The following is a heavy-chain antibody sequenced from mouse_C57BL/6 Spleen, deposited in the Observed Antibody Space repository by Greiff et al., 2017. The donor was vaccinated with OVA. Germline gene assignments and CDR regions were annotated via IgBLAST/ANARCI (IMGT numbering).Heavy chain of an antibody. CDR1: GYTFTDYY. CDR2: INPNNGGT. V-gene: IGHV1-26*01. D-gene: IGHD2-5*01. CDR3: AYYSNYQYYFDY. Sequence: EVQLQQSGPELVKPGASVKISCKASGYTFTDYYMNWVKQSHGKSLEWIGDINPNNGGTSYNQKFKGKATLTVDKSSSTAYMELRSLTSEDSAVYYCAYYSNYQYYFDYWGQGTTLTVSS. J-gene: IGHJ2*01.